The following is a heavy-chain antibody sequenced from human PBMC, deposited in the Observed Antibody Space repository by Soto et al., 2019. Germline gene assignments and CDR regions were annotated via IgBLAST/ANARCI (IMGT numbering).Heavy chain of an antibody. CDR3: ARHGNTPGYYDFWSGYRIGYNWFDP. CDR1: GGSISSYY. Sequence: PSETLSLTCTVSGGSISSYYWSWIRQPPGKGLEWIGYIYYSGSTNYNPSLKSRVTISVDTSKNQFSLKLSSVTAADTAVYYCARHGNTPGYYDFWSGYRIGYNWFDPWGQGTLVTVSS. V-gene: IGHV4-59*08. J-gene: IGHJ5*02. CDR2: IYYSGST. D-gene: IGHD3-3*01.